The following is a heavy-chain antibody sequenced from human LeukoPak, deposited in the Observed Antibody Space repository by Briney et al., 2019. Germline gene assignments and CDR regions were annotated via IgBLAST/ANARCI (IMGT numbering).Heavy chain of an antibody. D-gene: IGHD3-10*01. V-gene: IGHV3-9*01. Sequence: GGSLRLSCAASGFTFDDYAMHWVRQAPGKGLEWVSAISWNSGSIGYADSVKGRFTISRDNAKNSLYLQMNSLRAEDTALYYCAKGGFSDYXXGMDVWGQGTTVTVSS. J-gene: IGHJ6*02. CDR1: GFTFDDYA. CDR3: AKGGFSDYXXGMDV. CDR2: ISWNSGSI.